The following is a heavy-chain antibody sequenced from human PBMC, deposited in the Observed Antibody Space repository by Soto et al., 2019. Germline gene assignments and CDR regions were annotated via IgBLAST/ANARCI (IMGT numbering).Heavy chain of an antibody. Sequence: QVQLQESGPGLVKPSETLSLTCTVSGGSISSYYWSWIRQPPGKGLEWIGYIYYSGSTNYNPSLKSRVPMSVDTSKNQFSLKLSSVTAADTAVYYCARGDPVLWFGEKVYYGMDVWGQGTTVTVSS. V-gene: IGHV4-59*01. D-gene: IGHD3-10*01. CDR3: ARGDPVLWFGEKVYYGMDV. CDR2: IYYSGST. CDR1: GGSISSYY. J-gene: IGHJ6*02.